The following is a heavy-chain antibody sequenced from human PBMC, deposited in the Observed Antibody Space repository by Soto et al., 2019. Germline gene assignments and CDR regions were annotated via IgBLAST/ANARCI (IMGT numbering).Heavy chain of an antibody. CDR2: INSDGSSI. J-gene: IGHJ4*02. Sequence: PGGSLRLSCAASGFTFSSYWMHWVRQAPGKGLVWVSRINSDGSSISYADSVKGRFTISRDNAKNTLYLQMNGLRVEDTAVYYCARETGYSSGWRQDYWGQGTLVTVSS. CDR3: ARETGYSSGWRQDY. V-gene: IGHV3-74*01. CDR1: GFTFSSYW. D-gene: IGHD6-19*01.